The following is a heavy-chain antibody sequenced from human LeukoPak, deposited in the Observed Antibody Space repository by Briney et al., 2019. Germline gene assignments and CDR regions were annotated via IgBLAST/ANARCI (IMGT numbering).Heavy chain of an antibody. CDR2: IIPIFGTA. CDR3: ARLGSSWFSWYFDL. J-gene: IGHJ2*01. D-gene: IGHD6-13*01. Sequence: SVKVSCKASGGTFSSYTINWVRQAPGQGLEWMGGIIPIFGTANYAQKFQGRVTITADESTSTAYMELSSLRSEDTAVYYCARLGSSWFSWYFDLWGRGTLVTVSS. V-gene: IGHV1-69*13. CDR1: GGTFSSYT.